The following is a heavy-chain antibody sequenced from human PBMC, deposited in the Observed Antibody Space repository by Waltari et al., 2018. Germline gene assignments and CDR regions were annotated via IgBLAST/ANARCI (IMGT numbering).Heavy chain of an antibody. CDR2: IYHSGST. D-gene: IGHD3-10*01. Sequence: QVQLQESGPGLVKPSETLSLTXAVSGYSISSGYYWGWIRQPPGKGLEWIGSIYHSGSTYDNPALKSRVTISVDTSKNQFSLKLSSVTAADTAVYYCARXGPDMVQGVMRXNWFDPWGQGTLVTXSS. J-gene: IGHJ5*02. V-gene: IGHV4-38-2*01. CDR3: ARXGPDMVQGVMRXNWFDP. CDR1: GYSISSGYY.